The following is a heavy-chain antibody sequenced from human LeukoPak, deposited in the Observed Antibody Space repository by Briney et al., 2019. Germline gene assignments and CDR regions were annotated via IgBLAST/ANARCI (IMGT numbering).Heavy chain of an antibody. CDR1: GFTFGSYA. V-gene: IGHV3-23*01. J-gene: IGHJ5*02. D-gene: IGHD6-13*01. Sequence: GGSLRLSCAASGFTFGSYAMTWVRQAPGKGLEWVSAISGSGGSTYYADSVKGRFTISRDNSKNTLYLQMNSLRAEDTAVYYCARSLGDSSSWYFYWFDPWGQGTLVTVSS. CDR2: ISGSGGST. CDR3: ARSLGDSSSWYFYWFDP.